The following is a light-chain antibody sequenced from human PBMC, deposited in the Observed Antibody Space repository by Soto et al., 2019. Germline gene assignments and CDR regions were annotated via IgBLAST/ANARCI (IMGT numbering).Light chain of an antibody. V-gene: IGKV1-27*01. J-gene: IGKJ2*01. Sequence: DIQMTQSPSSLSASVGDRVTITCRASQGISNYLACYQRKPGKVPDLLMSSASTLQSGAPSRFTGSGSGTEFTPTISSLQAEDVVTYYCQQTFTTPHTFGRGTHLEIK. CDR3: QQTFTTPHT. CDR1: QGISNY. CDR2: SAS.